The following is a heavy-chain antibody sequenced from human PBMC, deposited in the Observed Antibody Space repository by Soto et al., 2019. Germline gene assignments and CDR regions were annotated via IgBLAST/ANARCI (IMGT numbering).Heavy chain of an antibody. Sequence: EVPLLESGGDLVQPGGSLRLSCAASGFTFSIFAMSWVRQSPGKGLELVSTISGSGGSTYYADAVKGRFSISRDNSMGTLYLQMKILRVEDTAIYYWANEVSLGSTVDLGYWGQGTLVTVSS. CDR3: ANEVSLGSTVDLGY. V-gene: IGHV3-23*01. D-gene: IGHD7-27*01. CDR2: ISGSGGST. CDR1: GFTFSIFA. J-gene: IGHJ4*02.